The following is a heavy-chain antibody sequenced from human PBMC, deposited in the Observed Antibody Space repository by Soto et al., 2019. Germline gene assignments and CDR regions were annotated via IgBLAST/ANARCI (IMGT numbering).Heavy chain of an antibody. CDR1: GFSLSTSGVG. CDR3: GWWHHTSGAFDI. Sequence: QITLKESGPTLVKPTQTLTLTCTFSGFSLSTSGVGVGWIRQPPGKALEWLALIYWDDDKRYSPSLKSRLTITKDTSKNQVVLTMTSMDPVDTATYYCGWWHHTSGAFDIWGQGTMVTVSS. D-gene: IGHD2-15*01. CDR2: IYWDDDK. V-gene: IGHV2-5*02. J-gene: IGHJ3*02.